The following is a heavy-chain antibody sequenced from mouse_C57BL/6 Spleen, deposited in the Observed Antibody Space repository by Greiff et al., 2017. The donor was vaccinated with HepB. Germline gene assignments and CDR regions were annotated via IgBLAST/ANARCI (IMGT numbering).Heavy chain of an antibody. J-gene: IGHJ2*01. CDR2: IDPSDSYT. CDR3: LITTVVAPFDY. V-gene: IGHV1-69*01. D-gene: IGHD1-1*01. CDR1: GYTFTSYW. Sequence: VQLQESGAELVMPGASVKLSCKASGYTFTSYWMHWVKQRPGQGLEWIGEIDPSDSYTNYNQKFKGKSTLTVDKSSSTAYMQLSSLTSEDSAVYYCLITTVVAPFDYWGQGTTLTVSS.